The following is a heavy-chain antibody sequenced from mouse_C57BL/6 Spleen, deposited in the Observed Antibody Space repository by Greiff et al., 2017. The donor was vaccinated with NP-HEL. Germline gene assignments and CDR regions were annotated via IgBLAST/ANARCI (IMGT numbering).Heavy chain of an antibody. CDR3: ARSGGYWYFDD. D-gene: IGHD3-2*02. CDR2: INPSSGYT. CDR1: GYTFTSYT. Sequence: VQLQQSGAELARPGASVKMSCKASGYTFTSYTMHWVKQRPGQGLEWIGYINPSSGYTKYNQKFKDKATLTADKSSSTAYMQLSSLTSEDSAVYYCARSGGYWYFDDWGTGTTVTVSS. J-gene: IGHJ1*03. V-gene: IGHV1-4*01.